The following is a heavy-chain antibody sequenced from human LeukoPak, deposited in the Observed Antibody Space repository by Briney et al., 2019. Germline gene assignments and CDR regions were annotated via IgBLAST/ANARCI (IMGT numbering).Heavy chain of an antibody. CDR3: ANRHSSGYYSPFDY. V-gene: IGHV1-69*13. CDR2: IIPIFGTA. Sequence: ASVKVSCKASGGTFSSYAISWVPQAPGQGLEWMGGIIPIFGTANYAQKFQGRVTITADESTSTAYMELSSLRSEDTAVYYCANRHSSGYYSPFDYWGQGSLVTVSS. J-gene: IGHJ4*02. D-gene: IGHD3-22*01. CDR1: GGTFSSYA.